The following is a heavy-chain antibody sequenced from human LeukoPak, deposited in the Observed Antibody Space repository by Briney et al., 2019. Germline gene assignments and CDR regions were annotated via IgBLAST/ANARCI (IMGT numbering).Heavy chain of an antibody. J-gene: IGHJ6*03. CDR3: ARGGKGPVSYYYYMDV. CDR2: IYHSGST. D-gene: IGHD1-14*01. Sequence: PSETLPLTCTVSGYSISSGYYWGWIRQPPGKGLEWIGSIYHSGSTYYNPSLKSRVTISVDTSKNQFSLKLSSVTAADTAVYYCARGGKGPVSYYYYMDVWGKGTTVTVSS. V-gene: IGHV4-38-2*02. CDR1: GYSISSGYY.